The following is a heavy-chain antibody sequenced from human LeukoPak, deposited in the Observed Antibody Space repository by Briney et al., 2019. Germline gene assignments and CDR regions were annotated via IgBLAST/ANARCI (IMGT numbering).Heavy chain of an antibody. Sequence: GESLKISCKGSGYTFTTYWIAWVRQMPGKGLEWMGIIYPGDSDTRYSPSFQGLVTISADKSISTAYLQWGSLEASDTAVYYCATLSGNTYYNYWGQGTLVTVSS. CDR2: IYPGDSDT. CDR1: GYTFTTYW. D-gene: IGHD3-10*01. CDR3: ATLSGNTYYNY. V-gene: IGHV5-51*01. J-gene: IGHJ4*02.